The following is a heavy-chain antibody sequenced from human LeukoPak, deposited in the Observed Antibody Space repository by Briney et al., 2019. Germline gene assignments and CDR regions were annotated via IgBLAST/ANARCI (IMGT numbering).Heavy chain of an antibody. Sequence: GETLRLSCAASGFTFSSHGMNWVRQAPGKGLEWVSGISGSGGNTYYADSVKGRFTISRDNSKNTLYLQMNSLRAEDTAVYYCAKAHPTYYYDSSEYYFDYWGQGILVTVSS. CDR3: AKAHPTYYYDSSEYYFDY. V-gene: IGHV3-23*01. J-gene: IGHJ4*02. CDR2: ISGSGGNT. CDR1: GFTFSSHG. D-gene: IGHD3-22*01.